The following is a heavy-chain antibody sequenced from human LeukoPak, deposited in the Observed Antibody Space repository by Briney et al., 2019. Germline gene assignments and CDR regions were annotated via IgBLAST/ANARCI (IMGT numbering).Heavy chain of an antibody. CDR3: ARVTDYYDSSGYSNWFDP. J-gene: IGHJ5*02. V-gene: IGHV1-69*02. D-gene: IGHD3-22*01. CDR2: IIPILGIA. Sequence: SVKVSCKASGGTFCSYTISWVRQAPGQGLEWMGRIIPILGIANYAQKFQGRVTITADKSTSTAYMELSSLRSEDTAVYYCARVTDYYDSSGYSNWFDPWGQGTLVTVSS. CDR1: GGTFCSYT.